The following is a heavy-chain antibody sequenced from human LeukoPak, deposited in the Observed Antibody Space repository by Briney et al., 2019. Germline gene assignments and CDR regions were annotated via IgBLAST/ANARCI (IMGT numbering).Heavy chain of an antibody. V-gene: IGHV3-7*01. J-gene: IGHJ4*02. CDR3: ATVLLG. Sequence: QAGGSLRLSCAASGFSFSSSWMNWVRQAPGKGLQWVANIKEDGSERHYLDSMKGRFTISRDNAKNTLHLQMNSLRPDDTAVYYCATVLLGWGQGTLVTVSS. CDR1: GFSFSSSW. CDR2: IKEDGSER.